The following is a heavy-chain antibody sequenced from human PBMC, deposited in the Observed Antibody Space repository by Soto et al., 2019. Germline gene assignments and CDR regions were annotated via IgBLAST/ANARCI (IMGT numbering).Heavy chain of an antibody. J-gene: IGHJ4*02. CDR3: ARDSRVAGTEDY. V-gene: IGHV1-8*01. Sequence: GASVKVSCKASGYTFTSYDINWVRQATGQGLEWMGWMIPNSGNTGYAQKFQGRVTMTRNTSISTAYMELSSLRSEDTAVYYCARDSRVAGTEDYWGQGTLVTVSS. D-gene: IGHD6-19*01. CDR1: GYTFTSYD. CDR2: MIPNSGNT.